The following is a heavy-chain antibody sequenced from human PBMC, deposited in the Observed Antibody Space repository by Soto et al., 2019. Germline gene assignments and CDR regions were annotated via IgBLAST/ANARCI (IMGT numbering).Heavy chain of an antibody. V-gene: IGHV1-3*01. J-gene: IGHJ4*02. D-gene: IGHD3-9*01. CDR1: GYTFTSYA. CDR2: INAGNGNT. Sequence: QVQLVQSGAEVKKPGASVKVSCKASGYTFTSYAMNWVRQAPGQRPEWMGWINAGNGNTKYSQKFQGRVTISRDTSASTAYVELSSLKSEDTAVYYCARGRNYDISSSIDYWGQGTLVTVSS. CDR3: ARGRNYDISSSIDY.